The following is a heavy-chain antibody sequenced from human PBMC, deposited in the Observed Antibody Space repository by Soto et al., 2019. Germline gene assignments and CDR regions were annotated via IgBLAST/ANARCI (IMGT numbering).Heavy chain of an antibody. J-gene: IGHJ1*01. V-gene: IGHV4-59*12. CDR2: IHYSVRT. D-gene: IGHD1-26*01. Sequence: PSETLSLTCSVSNGSISGFYWTWIRQPPGKILEWIGYIHYSVRTDYNPSLTSRATMSVDTSKNQFSLNLKSITAADTAVYYCVRVGVGIGNHSECWGRGTLVTVSS. CDR3: VRVGVGIGNHSEC. CDR1: NGSISGFY.